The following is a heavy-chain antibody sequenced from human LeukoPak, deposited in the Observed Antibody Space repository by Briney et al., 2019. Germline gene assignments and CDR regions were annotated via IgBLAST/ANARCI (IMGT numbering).Heavy chain of an antibody. J-gene: IGHJ4*02. CDR2: ISSSSSYI. D-gene: IGHD2-2*01. V-gene: IGHV3-21*01. CDR1: GFTFSSYS. CDR3: ARADRYCSSTSCYAGPDY. Sequence: TGGSLRLSCAASGFTFSSYSMNWVRQAPGKGLEWVSSISSSSSYIYYADSVKGRFTISRDNAKNSLYLQMNSLRAEDTAVYYCARADRYCSSTSCYAGPDYWGQGTLVTVSS.